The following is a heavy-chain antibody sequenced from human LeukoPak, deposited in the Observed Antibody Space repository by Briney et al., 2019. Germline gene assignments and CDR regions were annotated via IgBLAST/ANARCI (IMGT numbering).Heavy chain of an antibody. CDR2: IYTSGST. V-gene: IGHV4-4*07. Sequence: KPSETLSLTCTVSGGSISSYYWSWIRQPAGKGLEWIGRIYTSGSTNYNPSLKSRVTMSVDTSKNQFSLKLSSVTAADTAVYYCARDHTGSYDFWSGYYSYYMDVWGKGTTVTVSS. CDR1: GGSISSYY. CDR3: ARDHTGSYDFWSGYYSYYMDV. J-gene: IGHJ6*03. D-gene: IGHD3-3*01.